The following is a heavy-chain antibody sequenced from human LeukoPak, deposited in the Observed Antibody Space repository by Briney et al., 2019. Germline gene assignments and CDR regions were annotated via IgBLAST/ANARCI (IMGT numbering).Heavy chain of an antibody. CDR2: IFPSGGEI. D-gene: IGHD2-8*02. CDR3: ATYRQVLLPFES. CDR1: GFTFSTFA. Sequence: GGSLRLSCAASGFTFSTFAMIWARQPPGKGLEWVSSIFPSGGEIHYADSVRGRFTISRDNSKSTLSLQMNSLRAEDTAIYYCATYRQVLLPFESWGQGTLVTVSS. V-gene: IGHV3-23*01. J-gene: IGHJ4*02.